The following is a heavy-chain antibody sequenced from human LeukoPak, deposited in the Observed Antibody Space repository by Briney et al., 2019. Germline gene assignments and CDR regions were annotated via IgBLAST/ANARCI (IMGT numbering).Heavy chain of an antibody. CDR3: ARGFGDNVVRYFDY. Sequence: SETLSLTCTVSGGSISNHYWSWIRQPPGKGLEWIGYFYYSGSTTYNPSLKSRVTISVDTSENQFSLNLSSVTAADTAVYYCARGFGDNVVRYFDYWGQGTLVTVSS. V-gene: IGHV4-59*11. J-gene: IGHJ4*02. CDR2: FYYSGST. D-gene: IGHD6-6*01. CDR1: GGSISNHY.